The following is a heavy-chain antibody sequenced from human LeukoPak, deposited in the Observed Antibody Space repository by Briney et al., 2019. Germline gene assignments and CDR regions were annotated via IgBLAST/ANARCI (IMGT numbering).Heavy chain of an antibody. V-gene: IGHV3-74*01. J-gene: IGHJ4*02. D-gene: IGHD1-14*01. CDR2: INEDGSTT. CDR1: GFTFSRYW. CDR3: ARGGLEPVDY. Sequence: GGSLRLSCAASGFTFSRYWTHWVRHAPGKGLVWVSRINEDGSTTSYADSVKGRFTISRDNVKNTLYLQMNGLRAEDTAVNYCARGGLEPVDYWGQGTLVTVSS.